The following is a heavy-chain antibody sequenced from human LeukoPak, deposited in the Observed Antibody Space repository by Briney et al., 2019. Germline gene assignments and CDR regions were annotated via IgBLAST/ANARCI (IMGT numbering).Heavy chain of an antibody. CDR2: ISGRVGST. CDR3: AKDRSVVAAVYYYYGMDV. V-gene: IGHV3-23*01. J-gene: IGHJ6*02. D-gene: IGHD2-15*01. CDR1: GFTFSSYA. Sequence: GGSLRLSCAASGFTFSSYAMSWVRQAPGKGLEWVSAISGRVGSTYYADSVKGRFTISRDNSKNTLYLQMNSLRAEDTAVYYCAKDRSVVAAVYYYYGMDVWGQGTTVTVSS.